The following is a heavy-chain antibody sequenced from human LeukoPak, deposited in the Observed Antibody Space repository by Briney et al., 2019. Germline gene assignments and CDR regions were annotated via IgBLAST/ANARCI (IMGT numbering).Heavy chain of an antibody. Sequence: GASVTVSCTASGYTFTIYGISWVRQAPGQGLEWMGWISAYNGNTNYAQKLQGRVTMTTDTSTSTAYMELRSLRSDDTAVYYCARDDIVVVPAATTTNWFDPWGQGTLVTVSS. D-gene: IGHD2-2*01. CDR2: ISAYNGNT. CDR1: GYTFTIYG. V-gene: IGHV1-18*01. CDR3: ARDDIVVVPAATTTNWFDP. J-gene: IGHJ5*02.